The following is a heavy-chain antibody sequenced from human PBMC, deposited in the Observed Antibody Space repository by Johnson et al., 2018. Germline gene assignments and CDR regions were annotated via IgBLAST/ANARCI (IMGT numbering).Heavy chain of an antibody. J-gene: IGHJ6*02. CDR1: GFTFSIYA. CDR2: ISYDGSNK. V-gene: IGHV3-30-3*01. CDR3: AREMGYEQWLVPYYYYGMDV. Sequence: VQLVESGGGVVQPGRSLRLSCAASGFTFSIYAMHWVRQAPGKGLEWVAVISYDGSNKYYADLVKGRFSISRDNAKNSLYLQMNSLRAEDTAVYYWAREMGYEQWLVPYYYYGMDVWGQGTTVTVSS. D-gene: IGHD6-19*01.